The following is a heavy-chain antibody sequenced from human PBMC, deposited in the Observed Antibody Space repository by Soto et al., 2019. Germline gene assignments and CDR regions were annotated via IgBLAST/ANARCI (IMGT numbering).Heavy chain of an antibody. CDR1: GYTFSSYA. Sequence: ASVKVSCKASGYTFSSYAMHWVRQAPGQRLEWMGWINAGNGNTKYSQKFQGRVTITRDTSASTAYMELSSLRSEDTAVYYCARSSGYYSHEYWGQGTLVIVSA. J-gene: IGHJ4*02. D-gene: IGHD3-22*01. CDR3: ARSSGYYSHEY. V-gene: IGHV1-3*01. CDR2: INAGNGNT.